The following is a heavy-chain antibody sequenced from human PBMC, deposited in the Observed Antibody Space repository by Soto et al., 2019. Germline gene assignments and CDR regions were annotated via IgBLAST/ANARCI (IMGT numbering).Heavy chain of an antibody. CDR3: ARLSPLVRAGFDY. D-gene: IGHD6-19*01. Sequence: SETLSLTCAVSGGSIRSGGYSWSWIRHPPGKGLEWIGYIYHSGSTYYNPSLKSRVTISVDRSKNQFSLKLSSVTAADTAVYYCARLSPLVRAGFDYWGQGTLVTVSS. J-gene: IGHJ4*02. CDR1: GGSIRSGGYS. CDR2: IYHSGST. V-gene: IGHV4-30-2*01.